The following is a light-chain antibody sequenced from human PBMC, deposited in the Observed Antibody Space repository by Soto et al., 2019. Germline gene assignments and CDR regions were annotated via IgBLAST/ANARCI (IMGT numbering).Light chain of an antibody. CDR1: SSDVGGYNY. J-gene: IGLJ2*01. CDR2: DVS. Sequence: QSALTQPASVSGSPGQSITICCTGTSSDVGGYNYVSWYQQHPGKAPKLMIYDVSNRPSGVSNRFSGSKSGNTASLTISGLQAEDEADYYCTSYTSTSTQVFGGGTKLTVL. V-gene: IGLV2-14*01. CDR3: TSYTSTSTQV.